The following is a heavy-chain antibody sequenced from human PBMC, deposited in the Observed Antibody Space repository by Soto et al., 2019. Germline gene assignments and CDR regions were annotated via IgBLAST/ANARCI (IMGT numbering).Heavy chain of an antibody. Sequence: SETLSLTCAVSGGSISSGGYSWSWIRQPPGKGLEWIGYIYHSGSTYYNPSLKSRVTISVDRSKNQFSLKLSSVTAADTAVYYCARGKYYYDSSGYYGAFDIWGQGTMVTV. J-gene: IGHJ3*02. D-gene: IGHD3-22*01. CDR3: ARGKYYYDSSGYYGAFDI. V-gene: IGHV4-30-2*01. CDR2: IYHSGST. CDR1: GGSISSGGYS.